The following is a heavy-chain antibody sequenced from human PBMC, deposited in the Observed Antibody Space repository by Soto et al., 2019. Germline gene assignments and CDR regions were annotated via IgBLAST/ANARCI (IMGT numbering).Heavy chain of an antibody. CDR3: ARKDYYDSSGYRRDFDY. Sequence: ASVKVSCKASGYTFTSYGISWFLHSPLQGLEWMGWISAYNGNTNYAQKLQGRVTMTTDTSTSTAYMELRSLRSDDTAVYYCARKDYYDSSGYRRDFDYWGQGTLVTVS. CDR2: ISAYNGNT. D-gene: IGHD3-22*01. CDR1: GYTFTSYG. V-gene: IGHV1-18*01. J-gene: IGHJ4*02.